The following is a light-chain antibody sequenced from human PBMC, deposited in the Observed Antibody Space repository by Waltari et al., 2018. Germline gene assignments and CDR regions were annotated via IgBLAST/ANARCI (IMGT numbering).Light chain of an antibody. Sequence: QLVLTQSPSASASLGASVKLTCTLSSGHSSNVIAWLQQQPVKGPRYLMKVNSDGSHSKGDKIPDRFSGSSSGAEHYLTISSLQSEDEADYYCQTGGHGTWVFGGGTKLTVL. CDR1: SGHSSNV. CDR3: QTGGHGTWV. CDR2: VNSDGSH. J-gene: IGLJ3*02. V-gene: IGLV4-69*01.